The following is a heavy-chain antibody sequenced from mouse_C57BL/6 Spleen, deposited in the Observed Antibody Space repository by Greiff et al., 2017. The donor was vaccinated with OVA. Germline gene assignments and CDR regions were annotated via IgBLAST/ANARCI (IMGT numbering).Heavy chain of an antibody. J-gene: IGHJ3*01. Sequence: QVQLQQPGAELVRPGSSVKLSCKASGYTFTSYWMDWVKQRPGQGIEWIGNIYPSDSETHYNQKFKDKATLTVDKSSSTAYMQLSSLTSEDSAVYYCARNYGGEFAYWGQGTLVTVSA. V-gene: IGHV1-61*01. CDR3: ARNYGGEFAY. CDR1: GYTFTSYW. D-gene: IGHD1-1*01. CDR2: IYPSDSET.